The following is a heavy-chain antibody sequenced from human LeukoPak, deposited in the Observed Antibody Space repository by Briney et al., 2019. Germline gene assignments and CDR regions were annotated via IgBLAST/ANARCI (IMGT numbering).Heavy chain of an antibody. Sequence: GASVKVSCKASGYTFTGYYRHWVRQAPGQGLEWMGGINPNSGGTNYAQKFHGRVTMTRHTSISTAYMELSRLRSDDTAVYYCARASLDSSGWVDYWGQGTLVTVSS. J-gene: IGHJ4*02. CDR3: ARASLDSSGWVDY. V-gene: IGHV1-2*02. CDR2: INPNSGGT. D-gene: IGHD6-19*01. CDR1: GYTFTGYY.